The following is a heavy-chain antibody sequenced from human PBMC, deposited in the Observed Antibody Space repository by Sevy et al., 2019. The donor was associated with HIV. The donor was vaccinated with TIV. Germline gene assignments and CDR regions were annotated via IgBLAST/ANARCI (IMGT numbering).Heavy chain of an antibody. Sequence: ASVKVSCKASGYTFTGYYMHWVRQAPGQGLEWMGWINPNSGGTNYAQKFQGRVTMTRDTSISTAYMELSRLRPDDTAVYYCARELMYSRCFDYWGQGTLVTVSS. J-gene: IGHJ4*02. CDR3: ARELMYSRCFDY. CDR2: INPNSGGT. V-gene: IGHV1-2*02. CDR1: GYTFTGYY. D-gene: IGHD6-13*01.